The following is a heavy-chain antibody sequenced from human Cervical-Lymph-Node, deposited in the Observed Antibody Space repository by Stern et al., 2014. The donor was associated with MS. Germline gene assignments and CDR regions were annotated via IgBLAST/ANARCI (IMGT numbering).Heavy chain of an antibody. V-gene: IGHV3-21*01. CDR2: IISGGSDI. CDR3: ARGRGGNYRYYFDY. D-gene: IGHD4-23*01. J-gene: IGHJ4*02. CDR1: GFTFSSYS. Sequence: EVHLVESGGGLVKPGGSLRLSCAASGFTFSSYSMNWVRQAPGKGLEWVASIISGGSDIYYADSLKGRFTISRDNAKNSLYLQMNSLRAEDTAVYYCARGRGGNYRYYFDYWGQGTLVTVSS.